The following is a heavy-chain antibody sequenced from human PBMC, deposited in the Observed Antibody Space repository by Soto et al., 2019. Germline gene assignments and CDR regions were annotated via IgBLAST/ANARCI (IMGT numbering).Heavy chain of an antibody. V-gene: IGHV3-23*01. D-gene: IGHD5-18*01. CDR1: GFSFRSYS. CDR2: ISGSGGST. J-gene: IGHJ4*02. Sequence: AVCLRLSCAPSGFSFRSYSINWVSKDPGKGLEWVSYISGSGGSTYYADSVKGRFTISRDNSKNTLYLQMNSLRAEDTAVYYCARSDTAMVTYYFDYWGQGNLVTFSS. CDR3: ARSDTAMVTYYFDY.